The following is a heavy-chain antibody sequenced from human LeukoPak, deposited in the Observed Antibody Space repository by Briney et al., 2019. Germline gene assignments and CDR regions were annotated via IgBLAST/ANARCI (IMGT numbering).Heavy chain of an antibody. CDR1: GFTFSSYA. Sequence: PGGSLGLSCAASGFTFSSYAMSWVRQAPGKGLEWVSAISGSGGSTYYADSVKGRFTISRDNSKNTLYLQMNSLRAEGTAVYYCAKDYYGSGRYPSGAFDIWGQGTMVTVSS. J-gene: IGHJ3*02. CDR2: ISGSGGST. D-gene: IGHD3-10*01. V-gene: IGHV3-23*01. CDR3: AKDYYGSGRYPSGAFDI.